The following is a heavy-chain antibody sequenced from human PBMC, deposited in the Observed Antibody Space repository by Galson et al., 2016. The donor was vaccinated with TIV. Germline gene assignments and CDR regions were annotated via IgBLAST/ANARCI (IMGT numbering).Heavy chain of an antibody. V-gene: IGHV1-69*13. Sequence: SVKVSCKASGGSFSNYAINWVRQAPGQGLEWMRGIIPIFRSPNYAQRFQGRVTITADESTSTAFVELSSLRSDDTAVYYCARPSDSSWYFDLWGRGTPVIVSS. D-gene: IGHD6-13*01. CDR1: GGSFSNYA. CDR3: ARPSDSSWYFDL. J-gene: IGHJ2*01. CDR2: IIPIFRSP.